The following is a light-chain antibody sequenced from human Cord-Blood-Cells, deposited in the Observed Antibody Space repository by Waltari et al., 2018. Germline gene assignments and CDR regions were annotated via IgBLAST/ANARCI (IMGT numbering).Light chain of an antibody. CDR3: CSYAGSSTWV. CDR1: SSDAGRYNL. V-gene: IGLV2-23*01. Sequence: QSALTQPASVSGSPGQSITIPCTGTSSDAGRYNLVSWYQQHPGKAAKLIIYECSKRPSGVSNRFSGSRSGNTASLTISGLQAEDEADYYCCSYAGSSTWVFGGGSKLTVL. CDR2: ECS. J-gene: IGLJ3*02.